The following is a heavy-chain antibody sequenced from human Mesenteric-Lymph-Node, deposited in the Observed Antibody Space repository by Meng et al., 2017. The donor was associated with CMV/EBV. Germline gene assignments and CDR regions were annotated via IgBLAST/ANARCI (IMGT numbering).Heavy chain of an antibody. CDR2: INIVEDKT. Sequence: QVQLVQAGAEVKKPGASVKVSCKASGYTFSSYAMHWVRQARGQRLEWMGWINIVEDKTKTSQNFQGRVTLTRDTSANTAYMELSSLRSDDTAVYYCARTNNWGFDYWGQGTLVTVSS. CDR1: GYTFSSYA. D-gene: IGHD3-16*01. CDR3: ARTNNWGFDY. V-gene: IGHV1-3*04. J-gene: IGHJ4*02.